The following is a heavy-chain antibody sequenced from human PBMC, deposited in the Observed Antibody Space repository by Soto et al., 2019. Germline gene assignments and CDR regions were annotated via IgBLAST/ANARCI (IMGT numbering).Heavy chain of an antibody. V-gene: IGHV1-69*02. CDR3: ARVACSGGSCYIHNWFDP. J-gene: IGHJ5*02. CDR2: IIPILGIA. CDR1: GGTFSSYT. Sequence: ASVKVSCKASGGTFSSYTISWVRQAPGQGLEWMGRIIPILGIANYAQKFQGRVTITADKSTSTAYMELSSLRSEDTAVYYCARVACSGGSCYIHNWFDPWGQGTLVTVSS. D-gene: IGHD2-15*01.